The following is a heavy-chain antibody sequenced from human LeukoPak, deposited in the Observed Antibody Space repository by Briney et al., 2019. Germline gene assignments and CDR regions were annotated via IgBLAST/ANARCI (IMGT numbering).Heavy chain of an antibody. CDR3: ARDATLYYYDSSGYWFYYYYYMDV. D-gene: IGHD3-22*01. V-gene: IGHV3-7*01. CDR2: IKQDGSEK. CDR1: GFTFSSYW. Sequence: SGGSLRLSCAASGFTFSSYWMSWVRQAPGKGLEWVANIKQDGSEKYYVDSVKGRFTISRDNAKNSLYLQMNSLRAEDTAVYYCARDATLYYYDSSGYWFYYYYYMDVWGKGTTVTVSS. J-gene: IGHJ6*03.